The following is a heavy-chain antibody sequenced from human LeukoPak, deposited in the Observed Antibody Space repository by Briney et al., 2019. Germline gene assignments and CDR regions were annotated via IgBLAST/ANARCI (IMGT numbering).Heavy chain of an antibody. CDR2: ISNGGGFK. J-gene: IGHJ4*02. D-gene: IGHD3-22*01. CDR3: ATEYSDNSGYCFH. V-gene: IGHV3-21*01. CDR1: GFTFSSYS. Sequence: GGPPRLSCAASGFTFSSYSMSWVRQAPGKGLEWVSSISNGGGFKSYADSLEGRFAISRENAKNSLYLQMNSPRAEDTAVYYCATEYSDNSGYCFHWGQGTLVTVSS.